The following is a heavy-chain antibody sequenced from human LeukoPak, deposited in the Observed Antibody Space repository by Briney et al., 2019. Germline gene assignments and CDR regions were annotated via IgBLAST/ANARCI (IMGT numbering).Heavy chain of an antibody. D-gene: IGHD3-22*01. Sequence: SVKVSCKASGGTFSSYAISWVRQAPGQGLEWMGGIIPIFGTANYAQKFQGRVTITTDESTSTAYMELSSLRSEDTAVYYCARDRTYYDSSGKGGPFDYWGQGTLVTVSS. V-gene: IGHV1-69*05. CDR3: ARDRTYYDSSGKGGPFDY. CDR2: IIPIFGTA. J-gene: IGHJ4*02. CDR1: GGTFSSYA.